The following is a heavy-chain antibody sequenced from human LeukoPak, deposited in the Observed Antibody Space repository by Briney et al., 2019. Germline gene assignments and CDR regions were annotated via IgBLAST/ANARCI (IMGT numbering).Heavy chain of an antibody. J-gene: IGHJ4*02. V-gene: IGHV3-48*03. CDR2: ISSSGSAI. D-gene: IGHD6-19*01. CDR3: ARVGSQWLVDY. Sequence: GGSLRLSCAASGFTFSSYEMNWVRQAPGKGLEWVSYISSSGSAIYYADSVKGRFTISRDNAKNSLYLQMNSLRAGDTAVYYCARVGSQWLVDYWGQGTLVTVSS. CDR1: GFTFSSYE.